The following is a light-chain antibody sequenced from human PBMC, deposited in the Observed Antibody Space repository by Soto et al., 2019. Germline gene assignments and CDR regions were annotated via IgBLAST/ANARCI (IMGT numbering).Light chain of an antibody. CDR2: DND. Sequence: QSVLTQPPSVSAAPGQKVTISCSGSSSNIGNNYVSWYRQFPGTAPKLLIYDNDKRPSGIPDRFSGSKSGTSATLGITGLQTGDEADYHCGAWDSSLTAVVFGGGTKLTVL. V-gene: IGLV1-51*01. CDR1: SSNIGNNY. CDR3: GAWDSSLTAVV. J-gene: IGLJ2*01.